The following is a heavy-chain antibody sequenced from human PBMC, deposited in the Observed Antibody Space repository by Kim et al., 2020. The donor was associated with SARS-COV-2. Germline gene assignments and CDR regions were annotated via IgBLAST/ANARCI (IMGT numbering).Heavy chain of an antibody. J-gene: IGHJ5*02. V-gene: IGHV4-4*07. CDR2: T. CDR3: ARDPGLGGLDP. D-gene: IGHD3-16*01. Sequence: TNYNPSLKRRVPMSVDTSKNQFSLKLSSVTAADTAVYYCARDPGLGGLDPWGQGTLVTVSS.